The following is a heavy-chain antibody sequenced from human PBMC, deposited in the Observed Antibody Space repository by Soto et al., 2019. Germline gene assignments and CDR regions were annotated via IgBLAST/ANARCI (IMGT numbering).Heavy chain of an antibody. V-gene: IGHV3-11*01. J-gene: IGHJ6*02. D-gene: IGHD3-16*01. CDR2: ISSSGSTI. CDR1: GFTFSDYY. CDR3: ARKGVDFGLQRNGMDV. Sequence: GGSLRLSCAASGFTFSDYYMSWIRQAPGKGLEWVSYISSSGSTIYYADSVKGRFTISRDNAKNSLYLQMNSLRAEDTAVYYCARKGVDFGLQRNGMDVWGQGTTVTVSS.